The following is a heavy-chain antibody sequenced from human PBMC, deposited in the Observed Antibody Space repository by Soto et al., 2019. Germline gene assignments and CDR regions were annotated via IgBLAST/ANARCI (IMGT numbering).Heavy chain of an antibody. CDR1: GGSISSYY. J-gene: IGHJ4*02. V-gene: IGHV4-59*01. D-gene: IGHD6-25*01. Sequence: ETLSLTCTGSGGSISSYYWSWIRQPPGKGLEWIGYIYYSGSTNYNPSLKSRATISVDTSKNQFSLKLSSGTAADTAVCYCARGQRRLPRYWGQGTLVTVSS. CDR2: IYYSGST. CDR3: ARGQRRLPRY.